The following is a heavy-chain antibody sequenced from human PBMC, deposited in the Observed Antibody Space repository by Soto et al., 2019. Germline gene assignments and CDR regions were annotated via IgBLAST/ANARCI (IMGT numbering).Heavy chain of an antibody. CDR1: GYTFTSYG. V-gene: IGHV1-18*01. CDR2: ISANNGNT. J-gene: IGHJ4*02. D-gene: IGHD2-2*01. Sequence: QVQLVQSGAEVKKPGASVKVSCKASGYTFTSYGISWVRQAPGQGLEWMGWISANNGNTDYPQKLQSRVTMTTDTSTSTAYMELRSLRSDDTAVYYCAREGYCISSSCYASALDYWGQGTLVTVSS. CDR3: AREGYCISSSCYASALDY.